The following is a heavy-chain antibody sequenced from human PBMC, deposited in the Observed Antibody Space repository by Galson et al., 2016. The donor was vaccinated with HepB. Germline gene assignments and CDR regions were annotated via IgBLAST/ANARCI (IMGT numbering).Heavy chain of an antibody. CDR1: GDSISSSSYH. Sequence: SETLSLTCTVSGDSISSSSYHWGWIRQPPGKGLEWIGEIYHSGRANYNPSLKSRVTILVDKSKNQISLKLSSVTAADTAVYYCARGQRGWPFFYYNGMDVWGQGTTVTVSS. J-gene: IGHJ6*02. D-gene: IGHD6-19*01. CDR3: ARGQRGWPFFYYNGMDV. V-gene: IGHV4-39*07. CDR2: IYHSGRA.